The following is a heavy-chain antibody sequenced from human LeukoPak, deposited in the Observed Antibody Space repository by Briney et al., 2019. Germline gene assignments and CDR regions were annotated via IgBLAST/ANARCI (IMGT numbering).Heavy chain of an antibody. J-gene: IGHJ6*02. CDR3: AKEDHYYYYGMDV. Sequence: GGSLRLSCAASGFTFSTYAMSWVRQAPGKGLEWVSGISGSGGGTYYADSVKGRFTISRDNSKNTLYLQMNSLRAEDTAVYYCAKEDHYYYYGMDVWGQGTTVTVSS. CDR1: GFTFSTYA. CDR2: ISGSGGGT. V-gene: IGHV3-23*01.